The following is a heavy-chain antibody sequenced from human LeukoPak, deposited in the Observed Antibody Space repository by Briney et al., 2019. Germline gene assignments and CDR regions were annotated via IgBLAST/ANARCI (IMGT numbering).Heavy chain of an antibody. CDR1: GFAFSSYA. D-gene: IGHD5-24*01. CDR2: ISYDGRNK. J-gene: IGHJ5*02. Sequence: GGSLRLSCAASGFAFSSYAMHWVRQAPGKGLEWVSIISYDGRNKYYADSVKGRFTISRDNSKNTLLLQMNSLRAEDTAVYYCARASRDGTENWCDPWGQGTLVTVSS. V-gene: IGHV3-30*04. CDR3: ARASRDGTENWCDP.